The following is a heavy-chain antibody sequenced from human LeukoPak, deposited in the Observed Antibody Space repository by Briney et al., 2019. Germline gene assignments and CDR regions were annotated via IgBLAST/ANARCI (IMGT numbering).Heavy chain of an antibody. Sequence: SVKVSCKASGGTFSSYAISWVRQAPGQGLEWMGGIIPIFGTANYAQKFQGRVTITADKSTSTAYMELSSLRAEDTAVYYCARGVRIAVAGNIDYWGQGTLVTVSS. D-gene: IGHD6-19*01. V-gene: IGHV1-69*06. CDR1: GGTFSSYA. CDR3: ARGVRIAVAGNIDY. CDR2: IIPIFGTA. J-gene: IGHJ4*02.